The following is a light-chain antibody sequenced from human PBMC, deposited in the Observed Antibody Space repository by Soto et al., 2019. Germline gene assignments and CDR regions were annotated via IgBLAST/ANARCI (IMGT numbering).Light chain of an antibody. CDR3: LQDYSYPRT. Sequence: DIQMTQSPSSLSASVGDRVTITCLASQSISSYLNWYQQKPGKAPKLLIYAASSLQSGVPSRFSGSGSGTDFTLTISSLQPEDFATYYCLQDYSYPRTFGQGTKVDIK. CDR1: QSISSY. CDR2: AAS. V-gene: IGKV1-39*01. J-gene: IGKJ1*01.